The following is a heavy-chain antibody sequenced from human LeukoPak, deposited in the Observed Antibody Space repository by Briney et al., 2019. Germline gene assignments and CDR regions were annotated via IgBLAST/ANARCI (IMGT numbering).Heavy chain of an antibody. Sequence: HAGGSLRLSCAASGFTFSSYAMSWVRQAPGKGLEWVSAISGSGGSTYYADSVKGRFTISRDNSKNTLYLQMNSLRAEDTAVYYCAKEILPAALLHDAFDIWGQGTMVTVSS. D-gene: IGHD2-2*01. CDR2: ISGSGGST. CDR3: AKEILPAALLHDAFDI. J-gene: IGHJ3*02. CDR1: GFTFSSYA. V-gene: IGHV3-23*01.